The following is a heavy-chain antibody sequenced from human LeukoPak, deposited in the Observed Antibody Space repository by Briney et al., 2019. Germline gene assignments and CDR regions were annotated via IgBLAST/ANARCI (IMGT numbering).Heavy chain of an antibody. CDR2: IKSKTDGGTT. J-gene: IGHJ4*02. CDR1: GFTFSNAW. Sequence: GGSLRLSCAASGFTFSNAWMNWVRRAPGKGLEWVGRIKSKTDGGTTDYAAPVKGRFTISRDDSKDTLYLQMNSLKTEDTAVYYCTTDRVYVDGFDYWSQGTLSPSPQ. V-gene: IGHV3-15*07. D-gene: IGHD3-9*01. CDR3: TTDRVYVDGFDY.